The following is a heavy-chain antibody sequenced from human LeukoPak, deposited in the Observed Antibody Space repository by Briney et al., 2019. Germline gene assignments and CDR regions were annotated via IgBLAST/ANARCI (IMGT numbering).Heavy chain of an antibody. CDR1: GGSISSGGYY. V-gene: IGHV4-31*03. Sequence: PSQTLSLTCTVSGGSISSGGYYWSWIRQHPGEGLEWIGYIYYSGSTNYNPSLKSRVTISVDTSKNQFSLKLSSVTAADTAVYYCARGRDYDSSGYYDYYYYGMDVWGQGTTVTVSS. CDR2: IYYSGST. CDR3: ARGRDYDSSGYYDYYYYGMDV. J-gene: IGHJ6*02. D-gene: IGHD3-22*01.